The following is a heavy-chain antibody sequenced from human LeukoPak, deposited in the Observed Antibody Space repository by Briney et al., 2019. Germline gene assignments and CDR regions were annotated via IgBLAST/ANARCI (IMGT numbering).Heavy chain of an antibody. V-gene: IGHV3-21*01. CDR2: VSSSSDYI. D-gene: IGHD1-26*01. J-gene: IGHJ3*02. CDR3: ARDIAGATGDAFDI. CDR1: GFTFTTYS. Sequence: KAGGSLRLSCAASGFTFTTYSMNWVRQAPGKEPEWVSAVSSSSDYIYYADSVRGRFTISRDNAKNSLYLQMNSLRAEDTALYYCARDIAGATGDAFDIWGQGTMVTVSS.